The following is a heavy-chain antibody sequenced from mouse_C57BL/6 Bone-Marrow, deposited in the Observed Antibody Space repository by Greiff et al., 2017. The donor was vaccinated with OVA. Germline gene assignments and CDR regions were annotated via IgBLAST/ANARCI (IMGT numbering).Heavy chain of an antibody. CDR2: IWSGGST. Sequence: VKLVESGPGLVQPSQCLSITCTVSGFSLTSYGVHWVRQPPGKGLEWLGVIWSGGSTDYNAAFISRLSISKDNSKSQVFFKMNRLQADDTAIYYGAKNWDGFAYWGQGTLVTVSA. CDR1: GFSLTSYG. V-gene: IGHV2-4*01. D-gene: IGHD4-1*01. CDR3: AKNWDGFAY. J-gene: IGHJ3*01.